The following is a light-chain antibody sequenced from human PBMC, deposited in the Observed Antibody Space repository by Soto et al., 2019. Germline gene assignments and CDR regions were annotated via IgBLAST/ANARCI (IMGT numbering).Light chain of an antibody. CDR3: QQRSNWPRT. CDR2: DAS. V-gene: IGKV3-11*01. Sequence: EIMFTQSPATLSLSPGERATLSCMASQSVSSYLAWYQQKPGQAPRLLIYDASNRATGIPARFSGSGSGTEFTLTISSLQPEDFAVYHCQQRSNWPRTFGQGTKVDIK. CDR1: QSVSSY. J-gene: IGKJ1*01.